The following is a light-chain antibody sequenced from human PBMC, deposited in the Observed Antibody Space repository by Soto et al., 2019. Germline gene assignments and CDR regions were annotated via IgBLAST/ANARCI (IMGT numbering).Light chain of an antibody. Sequence: DIQMTQSPSSLSASVGDRVTITCRASQSISRNLNWYQHKPGKAPKLLIYAASSLQNGVPSRFSRGGSGTEFPLSISSLQPEDFGTYYCQQSYTTASITFGQGTRLEMK. CDR3: QQSYTTASIT. J-gene: IGKJ5*01. V-gene: IGKV1-39*01. CDR1: QSISRN. CDR2: AAS.